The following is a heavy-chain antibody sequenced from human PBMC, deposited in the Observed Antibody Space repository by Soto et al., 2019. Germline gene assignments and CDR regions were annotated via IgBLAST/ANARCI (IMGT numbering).Heavy chain of an antibody. V-gene: IGHV3-23*01. D-gene: IGHD2-2*01. J-gene: IGHJ3*02. CDR1: GFTFSSYA. Sequence: EVQLLESGGGLVQPGGSLRLSCAASGFTFSSYAMSWVRQAPGKGLEWVSAISGSGGSTYYADSVKGRFTISRDNSKNALYLQMNSLRAEDTAVYYCANGPREHCSSTSCYRGGAFDIWGQGTMVTVSS. CDR2: ISGSGGST. CDR3: ANGPREHCSSTSCYRGGAFDI.